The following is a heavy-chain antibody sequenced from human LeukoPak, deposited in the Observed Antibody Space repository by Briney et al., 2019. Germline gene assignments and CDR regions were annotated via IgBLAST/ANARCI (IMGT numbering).Heavy chain of an antibody. CDR1: GGSISSGGYY. J-gene: IGHJ4*02. D-gene: IGHD3-16*01. CDR2: IYYSGST. V-gene: IGHV4-31*03. Sequence: SETLSLTCTVSGGSISSGGYYWSWIRQHPGKGLEWIGYIYYSGSTYYNPSLKSRVTISVDTSKNQFPLKLSSVTAADTAVYYCARAGGFFSPFGYWGQGTLVTVSS. CDR3: ARAGGFFSPFGY.